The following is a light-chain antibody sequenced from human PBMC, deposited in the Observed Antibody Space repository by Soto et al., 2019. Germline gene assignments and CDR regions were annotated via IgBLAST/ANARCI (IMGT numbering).Light chain of an antibody. CDR3: QQCYNSPPT. J-gene: IGKJ3*01. Sequence: DIVMTQSPDSLAVSLGERATINCKSSQSVLYSSNNKNYLAWYQQKPGQPPKLLIYWASTRESGVSDRFSGSGSGADFTLTISSLQAEDVAVYYCQQCYNSPPTFGPGTKVEIK. V-gene: IGKV4-1*01. CDR1: QSVLYSSNNKNY. CDR2: WAS.